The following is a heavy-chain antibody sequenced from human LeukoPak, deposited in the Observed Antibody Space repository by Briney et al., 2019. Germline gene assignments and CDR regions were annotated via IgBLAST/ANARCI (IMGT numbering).Heavy chain of an antibody. CDR2: ISSSGST. CDR1: GGSISSGSYY. Sequence: PSQTLSLTCTVSGGSISSGSYYWSWIRQPAGKGLEWIGRISSSGSTNYNPSLKSRVTMSVDTSKNQFSLKLSSVTAADTAVYYCARDGRWESHNWFDPWGQGTLVTVSS. D-gene: IGHD1-26*01. CDR3: ARDGRWESHNWFDP. J-gene: IGHJ5*02. V-gene: IGHV4-61*02.